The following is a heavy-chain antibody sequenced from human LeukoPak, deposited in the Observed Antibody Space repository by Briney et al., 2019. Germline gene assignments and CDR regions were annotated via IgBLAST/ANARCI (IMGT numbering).Heavy chain of an antibody. J-gene: IGHJ4*02. CDR3: ASSSSWFRNDFDY. D-gene: IGHD6-13*01. CDR1: GGSFSGFY. Sequence: PETLSLTCGVYGGSFSGFYWSWIRQPPGKGLEWIGEINHSGSTNYNPSLKSRVTISVDTSKNQFSLKLSSVTAADTAVYYCASSSSWFRNDFDYWGQGTLVTVSS. CDR2: INHSGST. V-gene: IGHV4-34*01.